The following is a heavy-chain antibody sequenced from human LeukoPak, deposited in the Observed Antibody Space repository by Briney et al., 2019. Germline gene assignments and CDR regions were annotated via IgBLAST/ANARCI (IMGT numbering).Heavy chain of an antibody. D-gene: IGHD2-2*01. CDR1: GYSISSGYY. CDR2: IYHSGST. J-gene: IGHJ4*02. Sequence: PSETLSLTCAVSGYSISSGYYWGWIRQPPGKGLEWIGSIYHSGSTYYNPSLKSRVTISVDTSKNQFSLKLSSVTAADTAVYYCARLDVVVVPANPKTGFDYWGQGTLVTVSS. V-gene: IGHV4-38-2*01. CDR3: ARLDVVVVPANPKTGFDY.